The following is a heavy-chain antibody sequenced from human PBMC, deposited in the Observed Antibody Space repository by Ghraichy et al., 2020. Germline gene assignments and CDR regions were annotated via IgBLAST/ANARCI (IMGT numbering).Heavy chain of an antibody. D-gene: IGHD3-10*01. CDR1: GFTFSSYA. V-gene: IGHV3-23*01. Sequence: GGSLRLSCAASGFTFSSYAMSWVRQAPGKGLEWVSVISGSGGSTYYADSVKGRFTISRDNSKNTLYLQMNSLRAKETAVYYCAKLMGSDYGSSFDIWGQGTKVTVSS. CDR3: AKLMGSDYGSSFDI. J-gene: IGHJ3*02. CDR2: ISGSGGST.